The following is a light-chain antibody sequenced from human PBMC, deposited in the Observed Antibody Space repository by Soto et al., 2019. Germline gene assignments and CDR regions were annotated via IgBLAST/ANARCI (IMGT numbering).Light chain of an antibody. Sequence: EIVLTQSPGTLSLSPGDRATLSCRASQSVSSNYLAWYQQKPGQAPRLLMYDASSRATGIPDRFSGSGSGTDFTLTISRLESADFAVYYCQQYGSSPLTFGGGTKVEIK. CDR1: QSVSSNY. CDR3: QQYGSSPLT. J-gene: IGKJ4*01. CDR2: DAS. V-gene: IGKV3-20*01.